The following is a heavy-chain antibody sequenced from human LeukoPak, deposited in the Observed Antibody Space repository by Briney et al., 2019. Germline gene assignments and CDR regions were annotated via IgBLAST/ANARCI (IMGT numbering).Heavy chain of an antibody. CDR1: GFTFNTYV. J-gene: IGHJ4*02. CDR2: VSGSGGLT. V-gene: IGHV3-23*01. D-gene: IGHD6-13*01. CDR3: ARIPSIAAALY. Sequence: GGSLRLSCAASGFTFNTYVMSWVRQAPGKGLEWVSGVSGSGGLTYYADSVKGRFTISRDNAKNSLYLQMNSLRAEDTAVYYCARIPSIAAALYWGQGTLVTVSS.